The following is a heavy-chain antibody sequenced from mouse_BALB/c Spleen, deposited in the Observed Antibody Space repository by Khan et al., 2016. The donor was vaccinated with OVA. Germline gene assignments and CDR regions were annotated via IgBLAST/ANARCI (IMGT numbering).Heavy chain of an antibody. V-gene: IGHV5-6*02. CDR1: GFIFSNYG. CDR2: MSSSGSFT. J-gene: IGHJ4*01. D-gene: IGHD1-2*01. Sequence: VELVESGGDLVKPGGSLKLSCAASGFIFSNYGMSWVRQTPDKRLEWVATMSSSGSFTYYPDSVRGRFTISRDNAKNTLYLQVNSLKSEDTAMYYCSRFITTTTGDYYGMDYWGQGTSVTVSS. CDR3: SRFITTTTGDYYGMDY.